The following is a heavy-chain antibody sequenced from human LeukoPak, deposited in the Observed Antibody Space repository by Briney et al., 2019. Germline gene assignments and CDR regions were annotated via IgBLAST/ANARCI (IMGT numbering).Heavy chain of an antibody. D-gene: IGHD6-19*01. CDR2: IGTTTSTI. V-gene: IGHV3-48*04. CDR1: GFTLSSFG. CDR3: AGDHTVGQWPTHFDF. Sequence: LAGGSLRLSCAASGFTLSSFGMNWVRQAPGKGLEWVSYIGTTTSTIYYADSVKGRFTISRDNAKNSLYLQMNSLRAEDTAVYYCAGDHTVGQWPTHFDFWGQGTLVTVSS. J-gene: IGHJ4*02.